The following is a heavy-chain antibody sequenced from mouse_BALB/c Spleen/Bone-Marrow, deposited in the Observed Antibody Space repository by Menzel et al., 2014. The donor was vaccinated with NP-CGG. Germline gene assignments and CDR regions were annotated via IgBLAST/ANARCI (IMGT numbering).Heavy chain of an antibody. V-gene: IGHV1-9*01. CDR2: ILPGSGST. CDR3: AREDGLWYFDV. Sequence: QVQLKESGAELMKPGASVKISCKATDYTFSSYWIEWVKQRPGHGLEWIGEILPGSGSTNYNEKFKGKATFTADTSSNTAYMQLSSLTSEDSAVYYCAREDGLWYFDVWGAGTTVTVSS. CDR1: DYTFSSYW. D-gene: IGHD1-1*01. J-gene: IGHJ1*01.